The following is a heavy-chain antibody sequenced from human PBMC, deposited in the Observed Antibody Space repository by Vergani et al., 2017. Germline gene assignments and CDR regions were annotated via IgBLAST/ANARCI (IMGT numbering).Heavy chain of an antibody. Sequence: QVQLVHSGAEVKKPGSSVKVSCKASGGTFSSYTISWVGQAPGQGLEWMGRIIPILGIANYAQKFQGRVTITADKSTSTAYMELSSLRSEDTAVYYCARDLGVTTNYWGQGTLVTVSS. CDR3: ARDLGVTTNY. J-gene: IGHJ4*02. CDR2: IIPILGIA. CDR1: GGTFSSYT. D-gene: IGHD4-11*01. V-gene: IGHV1-69*04.